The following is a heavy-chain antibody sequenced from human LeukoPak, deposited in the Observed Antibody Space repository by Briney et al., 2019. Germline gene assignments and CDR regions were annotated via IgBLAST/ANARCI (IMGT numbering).Heavy chain of an antibody. J-gene: IGHJ4*02. Sequence: GGSLRLSCAASGFTFNSYAMNWVRQAPGKGLEWVSATCGSGGSTYYADSVKGRFTISRDNSKNTPYLQMNSLRAEDTAVYYCAKKRSGWLNDYWGQGTLVTVSS. CDR3: AKKRSGWLNDY. CDR2: TCGSGGST. D-gene: IGHD6-25*01. CDR1: GFTFNSYA. V-gene: IGHV3-23*01.